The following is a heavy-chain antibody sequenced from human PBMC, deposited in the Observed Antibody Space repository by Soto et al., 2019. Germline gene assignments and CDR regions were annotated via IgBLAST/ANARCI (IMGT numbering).Heavy chain of an antibody. Sequence: PGGSLRLSCAASGFTFSDYYMSWIRQAPGKGLERVSYISSSGSTIYYADSVKGRFTISRDNAKNSLYLQMNSLRAEDTAVYYCARGRNSGYDYYYYYYMDVWGKGTTVTVSS. J-gene: IGHJ6*03. V-gene: IGHV3-11*01. CDR2: ISSSGSTI. CDR1: GFTFSDYY. CDR3: ARGRNSGYDYYYYYYMDV. D-gene: IGHD5-12*01.